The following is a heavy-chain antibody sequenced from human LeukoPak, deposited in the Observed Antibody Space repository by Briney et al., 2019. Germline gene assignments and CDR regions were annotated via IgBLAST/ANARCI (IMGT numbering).Heavy chain of an antibody. V-gene: IGHV1-69*01. D-gene: IGHD4-23*01. Sequence: SVKVSCKASGGTFISYAISWVRQAPGQGLEWRGVIIPIFGTANYAQKFQGRVTITADESTSTAYMELSSLRSEDTAVYYCARDSTVVTPLDYWGQGTLVTVSS. J-gene: IGHJ4*02. CDR3: ARDSTVVTPLDY. CDR1: GGTFISYA. CDR2: IIPIFGTA.